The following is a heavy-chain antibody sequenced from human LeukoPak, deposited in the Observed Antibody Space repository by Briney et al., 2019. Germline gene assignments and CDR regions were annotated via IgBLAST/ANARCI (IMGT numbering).Heavy chain of an antibody. V-gene: IGHV3-30*02. Sequence: PGGSLRLSCAASGFTFSSYGMHWVRQAPGKGLEWVAFIRYDGSNKYYADSVKGRFTISRDNSKNTLYLQMNSLRAEDTAVYYCANPPRDNCDFWSGYHYDYWGQGTLVTVSS. CDR2: IRYDGSNK. CDR3: ANPPRDNCDFWSGYHYDY. CDR1: GFTFSSYG. J-gene: IGHJ4*02. D-gene: IGHD3-3*01.